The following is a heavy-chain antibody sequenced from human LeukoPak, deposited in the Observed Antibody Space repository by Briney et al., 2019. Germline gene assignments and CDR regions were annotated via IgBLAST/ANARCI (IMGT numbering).Heavy chain of an antibody. Sequence: GSLRLSCAASGFTFNNYAMSWVRQAPGKGLEWVSAISGSGGTTYYADSVKGRFTISRDNSKNTLYLQMNSLRAEDTAVYYCAKDDLPAALYNWFDPWGQGTLVTVSS. CDR1: GFTFNNYA. CDR3: AKDDLPAALYNWFDP. J-gene: IGHJ5*02. D-gene: IGHD2-2*01. CDR2: ISGSGGTT. V-gene: IGHV3-23*01.